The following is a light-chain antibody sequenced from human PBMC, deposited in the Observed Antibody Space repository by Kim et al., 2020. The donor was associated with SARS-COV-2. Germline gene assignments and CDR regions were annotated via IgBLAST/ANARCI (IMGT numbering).Light chain of an antibody. J-gene: IGLJ2*01. CDR3: QVWDNSLGV. V-gene: IGLV3-1*01. Sequence: SVSPGETATISGTGDILQFKYVCWYQRTAGHSPVLVLYRDNKRPSGIPERFSGSNSGNTATLTISGTQAMDEADYYCQVWDNSLGVFGAGTQLTVL. CDR1: ILQFKY. CDR2: RDN.